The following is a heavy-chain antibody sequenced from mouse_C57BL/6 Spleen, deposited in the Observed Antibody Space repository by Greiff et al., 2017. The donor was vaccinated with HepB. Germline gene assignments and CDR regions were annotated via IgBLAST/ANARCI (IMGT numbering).Heavy chain of an antibody. Sequence: VQLQQSGAELVKPGASVKLSCKASGYTFTEYTIHWVKQRSGQGLEWIGWFYPGSGSIKYNEKFKDKATLTADKSSSTVYMELSRLTSEDSAVYFCARHEDRGRRYGSHYFDYWGQGTTLTVSS. V-gene: IGHV1-62-2*01. CDR2: FYPGSGSI. CDR3: ARHEDRGRRYGSHYFDY. J-gene: IGHJ2*01. CDR1: GYTFTEYT. D-gene: IGHD1-1*01.